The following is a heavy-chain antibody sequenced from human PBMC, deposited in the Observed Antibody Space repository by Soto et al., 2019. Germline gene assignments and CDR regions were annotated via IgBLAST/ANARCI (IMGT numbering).Heavy chain of an antibody. CDR2: IYYSGST. CDR3: AQGVDY. Sequence: PSETLSLTCTVSGGSISSYYWSWIRQPPGKGLEWIGYIYYSGSTNYNPSLKSRVTISVDKSKNQFSLKLSSVTAADTAVYYCAQGVDYWGQGTLVTVSS. V-gene: IGHV4-59*12. D-gene: IGHD1-26*01. J-gene: IGHJ4*02. CDR1: GGSISSYY.